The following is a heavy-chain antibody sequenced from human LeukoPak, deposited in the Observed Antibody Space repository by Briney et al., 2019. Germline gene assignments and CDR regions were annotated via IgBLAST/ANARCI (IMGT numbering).Heavy chain of an antibody. Sequence: GGTLRLSCAASGFTFDDYGMNWVRQAPGKGLEWVSGINWNGGSTGYADSVKGRFTISRDNAKNSLYLQMNSLRAEDTALYYCARVYELREEDYYYYYMDVWGKGTTVTVSS. J-gene: IGHJ6*03. D-gene: IGHD5/OR15-5a*01. V-gene: IGHV3-20*04. CDR2: INWNGGST. CDR1: GFTFDDYG. CDR3: ARVYELREEDYYYYYMDV.